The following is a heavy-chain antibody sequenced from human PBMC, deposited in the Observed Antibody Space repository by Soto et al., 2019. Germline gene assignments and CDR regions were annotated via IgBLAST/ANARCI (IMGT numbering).Heavy chain of an antibody. CDR1: GYSFTSYW. CDR3: ASNKNWNYYYGMDV. CDR2: IDPSDSYT. Sequence: GESLKISCKGSGYSFTSYWISWVRQMPGKGLEWMGRIDPSDSYTKYSPSFQGHVTISPDKSISTAYLQWSSLKASDTAMYYCASNKNWNYYYGMDVWGQGTTVTVSS. V-gene: IGHV5-10-1*01. D-gene: IGHD1-1*01. J-gene: IGHJ6*02.